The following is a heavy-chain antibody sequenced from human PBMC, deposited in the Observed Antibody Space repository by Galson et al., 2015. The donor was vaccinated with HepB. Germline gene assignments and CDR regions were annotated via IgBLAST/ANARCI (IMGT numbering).Heavy chain of an antibody. J-gene: IGHJ5*02. Sequence: SLRLSCATPGFRFTKYSMSWVRQAPGKGLQWVPAITGGGERTYYADPGKGRFTVSRDPSRSILYLQMNSLRVDDTAVYYCAKGGPGRIGRMINRSLGFDPWGQGTLVIVSS. V-gene: IGHV3-23*01. CDR2: ITGGGERT. D-gene: IGHD3-22*01. CDR3: AKGGPGRIGRMINRSLGFDP. CDR1: GFRFTKYS.